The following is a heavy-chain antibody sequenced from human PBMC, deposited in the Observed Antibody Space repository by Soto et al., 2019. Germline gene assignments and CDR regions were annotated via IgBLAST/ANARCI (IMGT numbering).Heavy chain of an antibody. CDR1: GFTFSDYY. D-gene: IGHD2-2*01. J-gene: IGHJ6*02. CDR3: ASNQLPIGYYYYYGMDV. V-gene: IGHV3-11*06. Sequence: GGSLRLSCAASGFTFSDYYMSWIRQAPGKGLEWVSYISSSSSYTNYADSVKGRFTISRDNAKNSLYLQMNSLRAEDTAVYYCASNQLPIGYYYYYGMDVWGQGTTVTVSS. CDR2: ISSSSSYT.